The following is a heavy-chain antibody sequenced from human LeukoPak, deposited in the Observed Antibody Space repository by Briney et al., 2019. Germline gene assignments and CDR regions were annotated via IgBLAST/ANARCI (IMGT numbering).Heavy chain of an antibody. CDR2: IIPILGIA. CDR1: GGTFSSYT. CDR3: ARNGIFGVASGVGMDV. Sequence: ASVKVSCKASGGTFSSYTISWVRQAPGQGLEWMGRIIPILGIANYAQKFQGRVTITADKSTSTAYMELSSPRSEDTAVYYCARNGIFGVASGVGMDVWGQGTTVTVSS. D-gene: IGHD3-3*01. V-gene: IGHV1-69*02. J-gene: IGHJ6*02.